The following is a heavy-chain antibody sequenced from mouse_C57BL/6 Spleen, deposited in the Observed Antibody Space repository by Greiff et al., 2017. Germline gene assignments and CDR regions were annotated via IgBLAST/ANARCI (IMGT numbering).Heavy chain of an antibody. CDR3: ARSSTTVVADYAMDY. J-gene: IGHJ4*01. D-gene: IGHD1-1*01. CDR2: IDPNSGGT. Sequence: QVQLKQPGAELVKPGASVKLSCKASGYTFTSYWMHWVKQRPGRGLEWIGRIDPNSGGTKYNEKFKSKATLTVDKPSSTAYMKLSSLTSEDSAVYYCARSSTTVVADYAMDYWGQGTSVTVSS. V-gene: IGHV1-72*01. CDR1: GYTFTSYW.